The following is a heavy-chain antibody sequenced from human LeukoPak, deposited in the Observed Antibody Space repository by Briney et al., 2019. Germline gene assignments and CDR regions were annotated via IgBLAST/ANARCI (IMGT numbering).Heavy chain of an antibody. V-gene: IGHV3-20*04. CDR1: GFTFDNYN. CDR3: ARDDLIDRIE. D-gene: IGHD3-22*01. CDR2: INWNGGRT. J-gene: IGHJ4*02. Sequence: GGSLRLSCEASGFTFDNYNMNWVRQVPGKGLEWVSGINWNGGRTDYANSVRGRFTISRDNAKNSLYLQMNSLRAEDTAVYYCARDDLIDRIEWGQGTLVTVSS.